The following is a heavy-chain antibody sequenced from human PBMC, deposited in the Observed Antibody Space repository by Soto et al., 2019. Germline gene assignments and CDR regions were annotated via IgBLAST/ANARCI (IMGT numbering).Heavy chain of an antibody. Sequence: SVKVSCKASGGTFSSYAISWVRQAPGQGLEWMGGIIPIFGSTIYAQKFQGRVTLTRDTSTSTVFVELTSLTSEDTAVYYCARPPATYYYGMDVWGQGTTVTVSS. V-gene: IGHV1-69*05. CDR1: GGTFSSYA. CDR3: ARPPATYYYGMDV. J-gene: IGHJ6*02. CDR2: IIPIFGST.